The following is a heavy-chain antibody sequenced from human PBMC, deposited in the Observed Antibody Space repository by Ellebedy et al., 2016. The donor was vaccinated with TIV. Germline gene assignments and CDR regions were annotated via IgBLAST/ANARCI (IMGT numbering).Heavy chain of an antibody. CDR3: ARMVYYDSSGYLSDY. D-gene: IGHD3-22*01. Sequence: AASVKVSCKASGYTFNNYGINWVRQAPGQGLEWMGWISAYNDNTNYAQKLQGRVTMTTDTSTSTAYMELRSLRSYDTAVYYCARMVYYDSSGYLSDYWGQGTLVTVSS. CDR2: ISAYNDNT. V-gene: IGHV1-18*01. CDR1: GYTFNNYG. J-gene: IGHJ4*02.